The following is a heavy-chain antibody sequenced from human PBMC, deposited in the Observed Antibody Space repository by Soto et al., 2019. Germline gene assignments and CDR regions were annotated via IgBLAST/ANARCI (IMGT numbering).Heavy chain of an antibody. Sequence: QVQLQESGPGLVKPSQTLSLTCTVSGGSISSGDYYWSWIHQPPGKGLEWIGYIYYSGSTYYNPSLKSRVTQSVDTSKNQFALKLSSVTAADTAVYYCARGVGFGDPKPDPWGQGTLVTVSS. CDR3: ARGVGFGDPKPDP. V-gene: IGHV4-30-4*01. J-gene: IGHJ5*02. CDR1: GGSISSGDYY. D-gene: IGHD3-10*01. CDR2: IYYSGST.